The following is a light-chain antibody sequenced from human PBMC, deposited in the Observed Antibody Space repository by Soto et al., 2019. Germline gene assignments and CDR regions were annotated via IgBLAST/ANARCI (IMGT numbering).Light chain of an antibody. V-gene: IGLV2-8*01. Sequence: QSVLTQPPSASGSPGQSVTISCTGTSSDVGRYNYVSWYQQHPGKAPKLMIYEVSERPSGVPDRFSGSKSGNTASLTVSGLQGDDEADYYCSSYAGSNSVLFGGGTKLTVL. J-gene: IGLJ2*01. CDR3: SSYAGSNSVL. CDR1: SSDVGRYNY. CDR2: EVS.